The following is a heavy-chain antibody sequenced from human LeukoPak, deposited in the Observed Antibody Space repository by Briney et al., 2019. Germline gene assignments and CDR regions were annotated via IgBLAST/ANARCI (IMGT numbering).Heavy chain of an antibody. D-gene: IGHD6-13*01. J-gene: IGHJ3*02. CDR1: GGSISSGGYY. CDR2: IYYSGST. Sequence: SETLSLTCTVSGGSISSGGYYWSWIRQHPGKGLEWIGYIYYSGSTYYNPSLKSRVTISVDTSKNQFSLKLSSVTAADTAVYYCARTESSSWSDAFDIWGQGTMVTVSS. V-gene: IGHV4-31*03. CDR3: ARTESSSWSDAFDI.